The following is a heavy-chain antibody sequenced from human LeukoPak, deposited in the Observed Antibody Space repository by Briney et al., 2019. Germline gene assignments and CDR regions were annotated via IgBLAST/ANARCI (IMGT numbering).Heavy chain of an antibody. D-gene: IGHD3-16*01. Sequence: SETLSLTCAVYGRSFSGYYWSWIRQPPGKGLEWIGEINHSGSTNYNPSLKSRVTISVDTSKNQFSLKLSSVTAADTAVYYCASSSIMITFGGVSHYWGQGTLVTVSS. CDR2: INHSGST. J-gene: IGHJ4*02. CDR1: GRSFSGYY. V-gene: IGHV4-34*01. CDR3: ASSSIMITFGGVSHY.